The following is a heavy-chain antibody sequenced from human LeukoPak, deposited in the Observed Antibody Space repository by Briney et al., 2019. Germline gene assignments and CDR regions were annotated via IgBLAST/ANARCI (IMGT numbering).Heavy chain of an antibody. V-gene: IGHV3-30*02. J-gene: IGHJ4*02. CDR3: AKDRDDYGDYIFDY. Sequence: PEGSLRLSCAASGFTFSSYGTHWVRQAPGKGLEWMAVIWYDGSNKYYADSVKGRFTISRDNSKNTLYLQMNSLRAEDTAVYYCAKDRDDYGDYIFDYWGQGTLVTVSS. CDR2: IWYDGSNK. CDR1: GFTFSSYG. D-gene: IGHD4-17*01.